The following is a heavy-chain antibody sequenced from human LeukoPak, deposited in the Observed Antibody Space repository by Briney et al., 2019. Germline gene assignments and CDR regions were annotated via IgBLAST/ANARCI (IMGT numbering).Heavy chain of an antibody. CDR1: GFTFNTYA. CDR2: IKSDGKT. J-gene: IGHJ5*02. Sequence: GGSLRLSCAAYGFTFNTYAMSWVRQAPGMGLEWVSAIKSDGKTHYADSVKGRFTISRDNSKNTLSLQMNSLRGEDTALYYCAKCRVETYSSGWCNWLDPWGQGTQVTVSS. CDR3: AKCRVETYSSGWCNWLDP. V-gene: IGHV3-23*01. D-gene: IGHD6-19*01.